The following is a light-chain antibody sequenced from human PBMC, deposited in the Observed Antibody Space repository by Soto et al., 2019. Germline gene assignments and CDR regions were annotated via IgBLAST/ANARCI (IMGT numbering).Light chain of an antibody. CDR2: ENS. J-gene: IGLJ1*01. Sequence: QSVLTQPPSVSAAPGQKVTISCSGNSSNIGSNDVSWYQQLPGKAPNLLIYENSQRPSAIPDRFSGSKSGTSATLGITGLRIGDEADYYCGTGDSSLIARFGTGTKVTV. V-gene: IGLV1-51*02. CDR3: GTGDSSLIAR. CDR1: SSNIGSND.